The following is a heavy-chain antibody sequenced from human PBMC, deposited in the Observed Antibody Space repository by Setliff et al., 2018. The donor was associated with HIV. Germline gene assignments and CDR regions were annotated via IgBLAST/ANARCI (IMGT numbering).Heavy chain of an antibody. D-gene: IGHD2-2*01. J-gene: IGHJ6*03. CDR1: GYTFSGYY. Sequence: ASVKVSCKASGYTFSGYYMHWVRQAPGQGLEWMGWINPNSGGTNYAQKFQGRVTMTRDTSISTAYMELCRLRPDEKAVYYCARGDIIAVPAAIDMDVWGKGTTVTVAS. CDR2: INPNSGGT. V-gene: IGHV1-2*02. CDR3: ARGDIIAVPAAIDMDV.